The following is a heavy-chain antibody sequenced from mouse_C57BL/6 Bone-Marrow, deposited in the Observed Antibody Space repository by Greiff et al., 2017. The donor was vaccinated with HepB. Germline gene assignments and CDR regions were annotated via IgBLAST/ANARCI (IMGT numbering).Heavy chain of an antibody. D-gene: IGHD1-1*01. CDR3: ARGYYGSSPYWYFDV. Sequence: EVQGVESGGGLVKPGGSLKLSCAASGFTFSDYGMHWVSQAPEKGLEWVAYISSGSSTIYYADTVKGRFTISRDNAKNTLFLQMTSLRSEDTAMYDCARGYYGSSPYWYFDVWGTGTTVTVSS. J-gene: IGHJ1*03. CDR2: ISSGSSTI. V-gene: IGHV5-17*01. CDR1: GFTFSDYG.